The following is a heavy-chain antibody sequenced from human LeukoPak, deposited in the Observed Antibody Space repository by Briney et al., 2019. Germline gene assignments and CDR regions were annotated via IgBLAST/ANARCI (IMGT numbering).Heavy chain of an antibody. Sequence: ASVKVSCKSSGYTFTSYDINWVRQATGQGLEWMGWMNPNSGNTGYAQKFQGRVTMTRNTSISTAYMELSSLRSEDTAVYYCARVLDTAMDIVDWGKGILVTVSS. CDR1: GYTFTSYD. J-gene: IGHJ4*02. CDR3: ARVLDTAMDIVD. D-gene: IGHD5-18*01. CDR2: MNPNSGNT. V-gene: IGHV1-8*01.